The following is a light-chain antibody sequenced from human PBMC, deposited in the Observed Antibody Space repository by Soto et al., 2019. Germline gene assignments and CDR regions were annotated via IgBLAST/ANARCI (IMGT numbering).Light chain of an antibody. J-gene: IGLJ2*01. CDR3: AVWDDTLKAVV. Sequence: QVVVTQPPSASGTPGQRVTISCSGSSSNVGSNTVDWYQLLPGTAPKLLIYHNNQRPSGVPDRLSGSKSGTSASLAISGLQSEDEADYYCAVWDDTLKAVVFGGGTKVTVL. V-gene: IGLV1-44*01. CDR1: SSNVGSNT. CDR2: HNN.